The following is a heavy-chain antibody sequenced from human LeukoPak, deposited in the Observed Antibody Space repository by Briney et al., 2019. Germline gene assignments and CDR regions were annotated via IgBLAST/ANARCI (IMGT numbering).Heavy chain of an antibody. J-gene: IGHJ4*02. CDR1: GYAFTSYY. CDR3: ARYFHDSTGRYDY. Sequence: ASVKVSCTASGYAFTSYYIDWVRQAPGQGLEWMGVINPATTTTTYAQKFQGRVTLTRDMSTSTVYMEMSSLRSEDTAVYYCARYFHDSTGRYDYWGQGTLVTVSS. V-gene: IGHV1-46*01. CDR2: INPATTTT. D-gene: IGHD2-8*02.